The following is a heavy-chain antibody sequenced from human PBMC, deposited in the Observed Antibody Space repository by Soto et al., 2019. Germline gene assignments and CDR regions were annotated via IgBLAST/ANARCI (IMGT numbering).Heavy chain of an antibody. Sequence: GGSLRLSCAASGFTFSSYGMHWVRQAPGKGLEWVAVISYDGSNKYYADSVKGRFTISRDNSKNTLYLQMNSLRAEDTAVYYCAKHDILTGSLDYWGQGTLVTVSS. CDR2: ISYDGSNK. D-gene: IGHD3-9*01. CDR1: GFTFSSYG. V-gene: IGHV3-30*18. CDR3: AKHDILTGSLDY. J-gene: IGHJ4*02.